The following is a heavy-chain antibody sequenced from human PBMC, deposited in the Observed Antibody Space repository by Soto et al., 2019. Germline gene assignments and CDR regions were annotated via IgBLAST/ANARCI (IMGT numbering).Heavy chain of an antibody. J-gene: IGHJ3*02. Sequence: SLTCTVSGGSISRYYWNWIRQPPGKGLEWIGYIYYNGSTNYNPSLKSRVTISVDTSKSQFSLKLSSVTAADTAVYYCARDFYDSSGYLDAFDIWGQGTMVTVSS. D-gene: IGHD3-22*01. CDR1: GGSISRYY. CDR3: ARDFYDSSGYLDAFDI. CDR2: IYYNGST. V-gene: IGHV4-59*01.